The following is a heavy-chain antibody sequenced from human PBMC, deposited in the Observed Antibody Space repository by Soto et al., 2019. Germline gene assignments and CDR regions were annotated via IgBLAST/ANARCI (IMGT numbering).Heavy chain of an antibody. CDR2: IWYDGSNK. J-gene: IGHJ4*02. CDR3: AREQYDIFTGYLDY. Sequence: GESLKISCAASGFTFSSYGMHWVRQAPGKGLEWVAVIWYDGSNKYYADSVKGRFTISRDNSKNSLYLQMNSLTAEDTAVYYCAREQYDIFTGYLDYWGQGTLVTVSS. CDR1: GFTFSSYG. D-gene: IGHD3-9*01. V-gene: IGHV3-33*01.